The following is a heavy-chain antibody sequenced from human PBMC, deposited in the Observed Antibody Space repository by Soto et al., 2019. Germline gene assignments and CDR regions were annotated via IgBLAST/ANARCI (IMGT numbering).Heavy chain of an antibody. J-gene: IGHJ5*02. V-gene: IGHV1-69*06. Sequence: GASVKVSCKASGGTFSSYAISWVRQAPGQGLEWMGGIIPIFGTANYAQKFQGRVTITADKSTSTAYMELSSLRSEDTAVYYCTRQRGYSSGQCWFDPWGQGTLVTVSS. CDR1: GGTFSSYA. CDR3: TRQRGYSSGQCWFDP. CDR2: IIPIFGTA. D-gene: IGHD5-18*01.